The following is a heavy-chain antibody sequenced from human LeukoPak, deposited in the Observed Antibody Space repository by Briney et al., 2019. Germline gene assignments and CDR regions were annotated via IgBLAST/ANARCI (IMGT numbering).Heavy chain of an antibody. CDR3: ARDEGGLGLSANFDY. CDR1: GYTFTSYY. D-gene: IGHD3-16*01. CDR2: INPSGGST. V-gene: IGHV1-46*01. Sequence: GASVKVSCKASGYTFTSYYMHWVRQAPGQGLEWMGIINPSGGSTSYAQKFQGRVTMTRDTSTSTVYMELSSLRSEDTAVYYCARDEGGLGLSANFDYWGQGTPVTVSS. J-gene: IGHJ4*02.